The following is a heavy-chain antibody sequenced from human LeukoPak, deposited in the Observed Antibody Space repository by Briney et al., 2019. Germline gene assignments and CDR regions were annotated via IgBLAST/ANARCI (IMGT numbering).Heavy chain of an antibody. Sequence: SETLSLTCTVSGGSISNSYWSWIRQPPGKALEWIGYIYYTGTTKYNPSLKSRATISLDTSKNQFSLNLTSVTAADTALFFCARGYDIDVWGQGTTVTVSS. CDR1: GGSISNSY. CDR3: ARGYDIDV. J-gene: IGHJ6*02. V-gene: IGHV4-59*01. CDR2: IYYTGTT.